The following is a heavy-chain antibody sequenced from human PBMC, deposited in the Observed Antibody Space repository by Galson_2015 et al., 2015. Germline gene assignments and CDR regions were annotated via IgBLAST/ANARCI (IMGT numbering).Heavy chain of an antibody. Sequence: SETLSLTCTVSGGSITSSSPYWGWIRQPPGKGLEWIGSTYYSGSTYYNPSLKSRITVSVDTSKNQFSLKLSSVTAADTAVYYCARKTSQVYYDFWSGGPFDYWGQGTLVTVSS. V-gene: IGHV4-39*01. J-gene: IGHJ4*02. CDR2: TYYSGST. CDR1: GGSITSSSPY. D-gene: IGHD3-3*01. CDR3: ARKTSQVYYDFWSGGPFDY.